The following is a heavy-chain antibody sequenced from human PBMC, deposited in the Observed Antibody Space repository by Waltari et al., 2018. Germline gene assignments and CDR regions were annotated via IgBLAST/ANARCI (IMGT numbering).Heavy chain of an antibody. CDR2: IIPIFGTA. CDR3: ARDPTTVTTPTYGMDV. D-gene: IGHD4-17*01. CDR1: GGSFSRYA. J-gene: IGHJ6*02. Sequence: QVQLVQSGAAVKKPGSSVKVSCKASGGSFSRYAISWVRLAPGQGREWMGGIIPIFGTANYAQKFQGRVTITADESTSTAYMELSSLRSEDTAVYYCARDPTTVTTPTYGMDVWGQGTTVTVSS. V-gene: IGHV1-69*01.